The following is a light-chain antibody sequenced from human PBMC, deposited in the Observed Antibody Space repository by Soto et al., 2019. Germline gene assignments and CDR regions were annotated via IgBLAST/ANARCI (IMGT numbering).Light chain of an antibody. J-gene: IGLJ2*01. V-gene: IGLV2-11*01. CDR2: DVS. CDR3: CSYAGSYIHVL. Sequence: QSALTQPRSVSGSPGQSVTISCTGTRSDVGGYNYVSWYQVHPGQAPQFIIYDVSKRPSGVPDRFSGSKSGNTASLTISGLQAEDEADYYCCSYAGSYIHVLFGGGTKPTVL. CDR1: RSDVGGYNY.